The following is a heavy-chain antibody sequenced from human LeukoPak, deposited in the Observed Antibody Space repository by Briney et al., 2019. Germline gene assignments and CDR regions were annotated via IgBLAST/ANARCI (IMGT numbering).Heavy chain of an antibody. D-gene: IGHD2-2*01. CDR1: GGSISSSSYY. CDR3: AREVVVVPAAIPYYYYGMDV. J-gene: IGHJ6*02. V-gene: IGHV4-61*02. Sequence: SETLSLTCTVSGGSISSSSYYWGWIRQPAGKGLEWIGRIYTSGSTNYNPSLKSRVTMSVDTSKNQFSLKLSSVTAADTAVYYCAREVVVVPAAIPYYYYGMDVWGQGTTVTVSS. CDR2: IYTSGST.